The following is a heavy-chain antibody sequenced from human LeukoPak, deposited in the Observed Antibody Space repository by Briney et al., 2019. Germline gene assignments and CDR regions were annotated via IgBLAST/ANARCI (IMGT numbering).Heavy chain of an antibody. J-gene: IGHJ6*03. CDR1: GYSISSGYY. D-gene: IGHD4-23*01. V-gene: IGHV4-38-2*02. CDR2: IYHSGST. Sequence: SETLSLTCTVSGYSISSGYYWGWIRQPPGKGLEWIGSIYHSGSTYYNPSLKSRVTISVDTSKNQFSLKLSSVTAADTAVYYCARDRVVTRSEYYYMDVWGKGTTVTVSS. CDR3: ARDRVVTRSEYYYMDV.